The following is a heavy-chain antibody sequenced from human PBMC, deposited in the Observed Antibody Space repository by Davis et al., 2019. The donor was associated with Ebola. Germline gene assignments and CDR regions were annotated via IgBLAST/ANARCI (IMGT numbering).Heavy chain of an antibody. CDR1: GFTFSTYG. CDR2: IGAAGDT. V-gene: IGHV3-13*01. CDR3: ARARFGDHVFDL. D-gene: IGHD3-10*01. J-gene: IGHJ2*01. Sequence: GESLKISCAASGFTFSTYGMGWVRRAPGKGLEWVSAIGAAGDTYYSASVKGRFTLSRENAKNSLYLQMNSLTVGDTAVYYCARARFGDHVFDLWGRGTLVTVSS.